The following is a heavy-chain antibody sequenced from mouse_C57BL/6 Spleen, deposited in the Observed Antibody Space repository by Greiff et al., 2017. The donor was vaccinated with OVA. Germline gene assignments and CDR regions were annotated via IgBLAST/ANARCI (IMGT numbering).Heavy chain of an antibody. CDR1: GYTFTSYD. D-gene: IGHD2-5*01. Sequence: VQLQQPGAELVMPGASVKLSCKASGYTFTSYDINWVKQRPGQGLEWIGWIYPRDGSTKYNEKFKGKATLTVDTSSSTAYMELHSLTSEDSAVYFCARGSNYVAMDYWGQGTSVTVSS. J-gene: IGHJ4*01. V-gene: IGHV1-85*01. CDR3: ARGSNYVAMDY. CDR2: IYPRDGST.